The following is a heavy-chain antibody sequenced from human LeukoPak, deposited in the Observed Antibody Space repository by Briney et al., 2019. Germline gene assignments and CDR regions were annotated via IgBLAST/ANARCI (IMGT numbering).Heavy chain of an antibody. CDR2: ISNDGGGT. V-gene: IGHV3-23*01. D-gene: IGHD3-22*01. CDR1: GFIFNNYG. CDR3: AKGNSGYFADL. J-gene: IGHJ5*02. Sequence: GGSLRLSCSASGFIFNNYGRMWVRQAPGKGLEWVSAISNDGGGTTYADFVKGRFTISRDNSKNTLSLQMNSLRPEDTALYYCAKGNSGYFADLWGQGTVVTVSS.